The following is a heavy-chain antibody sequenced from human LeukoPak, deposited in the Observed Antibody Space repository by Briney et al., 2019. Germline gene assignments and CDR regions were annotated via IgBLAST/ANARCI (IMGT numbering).Heavy chain of an antibody. CDR1: GGTFNNSA. J-gene: IGHJ5*02. D-gene: IGHD4-17*01. V-gene: IGHV1-69*05. CDR2: IMPLFGTA. CDR3: ARDVHGDYGSGWFDH. Sequence: SVKVSCKTSGGTFNNSAISWVRQAPGQGLEWRGGIMPLFGTAGYAQKFQGRVTITKDESTRTVYLELTSLTSDDTAVYYCARDVHGDYGSGWFDHWGQGTLVSVSS.